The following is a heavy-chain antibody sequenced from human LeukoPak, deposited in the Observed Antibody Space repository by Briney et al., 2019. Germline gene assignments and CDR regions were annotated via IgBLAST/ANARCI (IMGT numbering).Heavy chain of an antibody. D-gene: IGHD3-22*01. Sequence: GASVKVSCKASGYTFSGYHIHWVRQAPGQGLEWMGWINPNSGGTNFAPKFHGRVSMTRDTSLSTAYMELSSLRSDDTAVYYCARDYYYDSRSNYYYGMDVWGQGTTVTVSS. CDR2: INPNSGGT. CDR3: ARDYYYDSRSNYYYGMDV. CDR1: GYTFSGYH. J-gene: IGHJ6*02. V-gene: IGHV1-2*02.